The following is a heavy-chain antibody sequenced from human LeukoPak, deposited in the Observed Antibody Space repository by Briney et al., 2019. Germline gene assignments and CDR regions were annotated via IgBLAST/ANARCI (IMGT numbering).Heavy chain of an antibody. Sequence: HTGGSLRLSCAASGFTFSSYEMNWVRQAPGKGLEWVSYISSSGSTMYYADSVKGRFTISRDNAKNSLYLQMNSLRAEDTAVYYCARDSSGYYHGAYYYYMDVWGKGTTVTVSS. D-gene: IGHD3-22*01. V-gene: IGHV3-48*03. CDR2: ISSSGSTM. J-gene: IGHJ6*03. CDR1: GFTFSSYE. CDR3: ARDSSGYYHGAYYYYMDV.